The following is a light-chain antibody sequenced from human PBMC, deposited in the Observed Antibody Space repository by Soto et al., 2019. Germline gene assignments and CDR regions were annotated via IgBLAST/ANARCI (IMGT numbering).Light chain of an antibody. CDR2: DVS. CDR1: SSDVGGYNY. V-gene: IGLV2-14*01. J-gene: IGLJ1*01. Sequence: QSVLTQPASVSGSPGQSITISCTGTSSDVGGYNYVSWYQQHPGKAPKLMIYDVSNRPSGVAKCFSGSKSGNTASLTISGLQAEDEADYYCSSYTSSSTPVFGTGTKLTVL. CDR3: SSYTSSSTPV.